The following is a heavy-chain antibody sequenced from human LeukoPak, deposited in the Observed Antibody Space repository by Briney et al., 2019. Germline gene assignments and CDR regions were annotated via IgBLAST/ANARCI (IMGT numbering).Heavy chain of an antibody. CDR2: ISSSSSYI. CDR1: GFTFSSYS. CDR3: ASWVGGYYGSGSPRSDY. Sequence: KTGGSLRLSCAASGFTFSSYSMNWVRQAPGKGLEWVSSISSSSSYIYYADSVKGRFTISRDNAKNSLYLQMNSLRAEDTAVYYCASWVGGYYGSGSPRSDYWGQGTLVTVSS. V-gene: IGHV3-21*01. D-gene: IGHD3-10*01. J-gene: IGHJ4*02.